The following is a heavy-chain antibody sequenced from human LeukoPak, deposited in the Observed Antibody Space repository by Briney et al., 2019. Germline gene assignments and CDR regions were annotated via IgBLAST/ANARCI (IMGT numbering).Heavy chain of an antibody. D-gene: IGHD6-13*01. V-gene: IGHV3-11*01. Sequence: GGSLRLSCAASGFTFSDYYMSWIRQAPGKGLEWVSYISSSGSTIYCADSVKGRFTISRDNAKNSLYLQMNSLRAEDTAVYYCARDGIRSYSSSWYGNLNWFDPWGQGTLVTVSS. CDR3: ARDGIRSYSSSWYGNLNWFDP. J-gene: IGHJ5*02. CDR2: ISSSGSTI. CDR1: GFTFSDYY.